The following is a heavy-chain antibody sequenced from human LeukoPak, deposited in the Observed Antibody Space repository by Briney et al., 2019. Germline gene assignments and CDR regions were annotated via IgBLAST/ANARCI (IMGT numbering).Heavy chain of an antibody. Sequence: SETLSLTCTVSGGSISSSSFYWGWIRQPPGKGPEWIGSIYYSGSTYYNPSLKSRFTISEDTSKNQFSLKLSSVTAADTAVYYCARQGAYDGGSYYWFDYGGQGTRVTVS. CDR2: IYYSGST. V-gene: IGHV4-39*01. CDR3: ARQGAYDGGSYYWFDY. D-gene: IGHD3-10*01. J-gene: IGHJ4*02. CDR1: GGSISSSSFY.